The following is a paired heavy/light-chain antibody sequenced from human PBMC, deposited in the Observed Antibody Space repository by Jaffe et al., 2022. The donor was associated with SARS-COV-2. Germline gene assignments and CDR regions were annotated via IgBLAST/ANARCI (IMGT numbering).Heavy chain of an antibody. CDR2: IDYSGGT. CDR3: TRGRRSSGRHDAYDI. J-gene: IGHJ3*02. D-gene: IGHD5-12*01. Sequence: QVQLQESGPGLLKPSETLSLTCTVSGGSIGTYYWTWIRQPPGTGLEWIGYIDYSGGTNHNPSLQSRVTISVDTSKNQVSLKLRSVTSADTAVYYCTRGRRSSGRHDAYDIWGQGTMVTVSS. CDR1: GGSIGTYY. V-gene: IGHV4-59*01.
Light chain of an antibody. CDR1: QSVLYSSNKKNS. CDR3: QQYYNSPFT. CDR2: WAS. Sequence: DIVMTQSPDSLAVSLGERATINCKSSQSVLYSSNKKNSLAWFQQKPGQPPKLLIYWASSREPGVPDRFSGSGSGTDFTLTISSLQAEDVAVYYCQQYYNSPFTFGPGTKVDIK. V-gene: IGKV4-1*01. J-gene: IGKJ3*01.